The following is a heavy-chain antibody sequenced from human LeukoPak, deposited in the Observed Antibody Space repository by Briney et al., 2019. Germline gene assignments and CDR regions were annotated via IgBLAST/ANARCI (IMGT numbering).Heavy chain of an antibody. Sequence: PSETLSLTCTVSGGSISSSSYYWGWIRQPPGKGLEWIGYIYYSGSTNYNPSLKSRVTISVDTSKNQFSLKLSSVTAADTAVYYCARTTEAHSWRTRYYDYYMDVWGKGTTVTVSS. J-gene: IGHJ6*03. D-gene: IGHD6-13*01. CDR2: IYYSGST. CDR3: ARTTEAHSWRTRYYDYYMDV. CDR1: GGSISSSSYY. V-gene: IGHV4-61*05.